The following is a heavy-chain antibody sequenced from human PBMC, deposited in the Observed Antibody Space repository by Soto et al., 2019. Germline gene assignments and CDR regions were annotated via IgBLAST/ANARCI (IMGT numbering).Heavy chain of an antibody. D-gene: IGHD2-15*01. CDR3: ARHTPAISISDH. Sequence: SETLSLTCTVSGGSISSYYWSWIRQPPGKGLEWIGYIYYSGSTSYNPSLKSRVTISVDTSKNQFSLKLSSVTAADTAVYYCARHTPAISISDHWGQGTLVTVSS. CDR2: IYYSGST. CDR1: GGSISSYY. V-gene: IGHV4-59*08. J-gene: IGHJ4*02.